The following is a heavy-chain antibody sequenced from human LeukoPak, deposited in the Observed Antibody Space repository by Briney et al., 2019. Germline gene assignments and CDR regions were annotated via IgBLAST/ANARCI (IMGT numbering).Heavy chain of an antibody. CDR1: GFTFRSYS. D-gene: IGHD3-16*02. CDR2: ISGSSTYI. CDR3: AMGDYIWGSYPQVEY. Sequence: GGSLRLSCAASGFTFRSYSLNWVRQAPGKGLEWVSSISGSSTYIYYADSVKGRFTISRDNAKNSLYLQMNSLRAEDTAVYYCAMGDYIWGSYPQVEYWGQGTLVTVSS. V-gene: IGHV3-21*01. J-gene: IGHJ4*02.